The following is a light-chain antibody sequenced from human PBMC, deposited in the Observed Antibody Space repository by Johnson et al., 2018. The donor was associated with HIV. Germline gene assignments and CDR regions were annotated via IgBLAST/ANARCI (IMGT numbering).Light chain of an antibody. CDR1: SSNIGNNY. CDR2: DNN. V-gene: IGLV1-51*01. Sequence: QSVLTQPPSVSAAPGQKVTISCSGSSSNIGNNYVSWYQQLPGTAPKLLIYDNNKRPSGIPDRFSGSKSGTSATLGITGLQTGDEADYYCGTWDSSLGADLYVFGTGTKVIVL. J-gene: IGLJ1*01. CDR3: GTWDSSLGADLYV.